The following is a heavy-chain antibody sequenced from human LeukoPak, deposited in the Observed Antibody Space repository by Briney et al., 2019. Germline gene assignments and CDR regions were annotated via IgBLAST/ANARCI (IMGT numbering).Heavy chain of an antibody. CDR3: ARHPFATPFDF. V-gene: IGHV4-59*08. Sequence: SETLSLTCTVSGASVSGVYWSWIRQPPGRGLEWIGYIYHSGDSNCNPSLKSRVTVSLDTSKNQVSLRLTSVTAADTAVYYCARHPFATPFDFWGRGTLVTVSS. D-gene: IGHD2-15*01. CDR2: IYHSGDS. J-gene: IGHJ4*02. CDR1: GASVSGVY.